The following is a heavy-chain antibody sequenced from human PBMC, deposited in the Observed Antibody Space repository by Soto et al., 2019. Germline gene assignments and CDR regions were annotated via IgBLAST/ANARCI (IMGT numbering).Heavy chain of an antibody. Sequence: GGSLRLSCVASESTFSSYWMHWVRQTPGKGLVWVSRLNEDGSFTSYADSVQGRFTIFRDNAKKTLYLQMNSLRAEDTAVYYCARDLSGRADVWGQATTVTVSS. V-gene: IGHV3-74*01. CDR3: ARDLSGRADV. J-gene: IGHJ6*01. D-gene: IGHD3-10*01. CDR2: LNEDGSFT. CDR1: ESTFSSYW.